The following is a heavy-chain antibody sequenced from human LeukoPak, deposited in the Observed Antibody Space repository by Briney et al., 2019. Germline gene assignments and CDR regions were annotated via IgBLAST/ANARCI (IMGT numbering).Heavy chain of an antibody. J-gene: IGHJ4*02. Sequence: SETLSLTCTVSGGSISSYYWSWIRQPPGKGLEWIGYIYYSGSTNYNPSLKSRVTISVDTSKNQFSLKLSSVTAADTAVYYCASSVDDSWIDYWGQGTLVTVSS. CDR2: IYYSGST. CDR3: ASSVDDSWIDY. D-gene: IGHD6-13*01. V-gene: IGHV4-59*01. CDR1: GGSISSYY.